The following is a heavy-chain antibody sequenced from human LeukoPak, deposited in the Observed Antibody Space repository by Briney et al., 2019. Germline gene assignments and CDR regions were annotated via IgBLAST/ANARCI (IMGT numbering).Heavy chain of an antibody. V-gene: IGHV3-7*03. CDR1: GFTFSSYG. Sequence: GSLRLSCAASGFTFSSYGMSWVRQAPGKGLEWVANIKQDGSEKYYVDSVKGGFTVSRDNAENSLYLQMSSLRAEDTAVYYCARLTQLARGRYWGQGTLVTVSS. CDR2: IKQDGSEK. J-gene: IGHJ4*02. D-gene: IGHD6-6*01. CDR3: ARLTQLARGRY.